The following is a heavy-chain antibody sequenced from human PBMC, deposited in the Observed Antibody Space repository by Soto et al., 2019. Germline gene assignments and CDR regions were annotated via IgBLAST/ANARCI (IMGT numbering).Heavy chain of an antibody. D-gene: IGHD5-12*01. V-gene: IGHV1-69*01. CDR3: ARSTGSGFRPGTHRFNWFDP. CDR1: GVTFSSFA. J-gene: IGHJ5*02. CDR2: IIPIFRTP. Sequence: QVQLVQSGAELKQPGSSVKVSCQASGVTFSSFAISWVRQAPGQGLEWMGGIIPIFRTPNYAQNFQGRVTITADESTSSVYMELSRLRSEDTAVYYCARSTGSGFRPGTHRFNWFDPWGPGTLVTVYS.